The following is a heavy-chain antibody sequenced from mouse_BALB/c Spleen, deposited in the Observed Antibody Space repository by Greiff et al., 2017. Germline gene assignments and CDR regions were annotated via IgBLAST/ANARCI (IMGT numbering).Heavy chain of an antibody. J-gene: IGHJ3*01. CDR3: AREGTGWFAY. Sequence: EVQGVESGPGLVKPSQSLSLTCTVTGYSITSDYAWNWIRQFPGNKLEWMGYISYSGSTSYNPSLKSRISITRDTSKNQFFLQLNSVTTEDTATYYCAREGTGWFAYWGQGTLVTVSA. D-gene: IGHD4-1*01. V-gene: IGHV3-2*02. CDR1: GYSITSDYA. CDR2: ISYSGST.